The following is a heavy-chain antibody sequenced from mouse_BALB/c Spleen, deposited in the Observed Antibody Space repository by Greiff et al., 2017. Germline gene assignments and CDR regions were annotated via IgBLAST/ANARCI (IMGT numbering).Heavy chain of an antibody. J-gene: IGHJ4*01. CDR1: GYSFTSYW. V-gene: IGHV1-5*01. CDR3: MHYYGYDYAMDY. D-gene: IGHD1-2*01. CDR2: IYPGNSDT. Sequence: EVQLQQSGTVLARPGASVKMSCKASGYSFTSYWMHWVKQRPGQGLEWIGAIYPGNSDTSYNQKFKGKAKLTAVTSASTAYMELSSLTNEDSAVYYCMHYYGYDYAMDYWGQGTSVTVSS.